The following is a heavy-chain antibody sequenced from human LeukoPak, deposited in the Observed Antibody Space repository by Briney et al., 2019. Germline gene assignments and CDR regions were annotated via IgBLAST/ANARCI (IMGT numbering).Heavy chain of an antibody. CDR1: GGSFSGYY. V-gene: IGHV4-34*01. CDR3: ARGPTYYYGSGSYYRGAFDY. CDR2: INHSGST. Sequence: SETLSLTCAVYGGSFSGYYWSWIRQPPGKGLEWIGEINHSGSTNYNPSLKSRVTISADTSKNQFSLKLSSVTAADTAVYYCARGPTYYYGSGSYYRGAFDYWGQGTLVTVSS. J-gene: IGHJ4*02. D-gene: IGHD3-10*01.